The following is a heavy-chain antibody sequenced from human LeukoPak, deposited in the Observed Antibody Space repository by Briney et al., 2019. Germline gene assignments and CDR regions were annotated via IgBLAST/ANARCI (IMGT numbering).Heavy chain of an antibody. V-gene: IGHV1-46*01. J-gene: IGHJ6*03. D-gene: IGHD5-18*01. CDR1: GYTFTNYY. CDR3: ARDRGYSYAKKSSEYYYMDV. Sequence: ASVKVSCKASGYTFTNYYMHWVRQAPGQGLEWMGIINPSGGSTTYAQKFQGRVTMTRDTSTSTVYMELSSLRSEDTAVYYCARDRGYSYAKKSSEYYYMDVWGKGTTVTMSS. CDR2: INPSGGST.